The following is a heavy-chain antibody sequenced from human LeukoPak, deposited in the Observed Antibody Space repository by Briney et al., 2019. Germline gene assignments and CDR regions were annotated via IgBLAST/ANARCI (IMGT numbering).Heavy chain of an antibody. D-gene: IGHD6-13*01. Sequence: KPSETLSLTCAVYGGSFSTYYWNWIRQPPGKGLEWIGEINHSGSTTYNPSLKSRVTLSVDTSKNQFSLKLSSVTAADTALYYCARGLSSSWHRAEYFQQWGQGTLVTVSS. J-gene: IGHJ1*01. CDR3: ARGLSSSWHRAEYFQQ. V-gene: IGHV4-34*01. CDR1: GGSFSTYY. CDR2: INHSGST.